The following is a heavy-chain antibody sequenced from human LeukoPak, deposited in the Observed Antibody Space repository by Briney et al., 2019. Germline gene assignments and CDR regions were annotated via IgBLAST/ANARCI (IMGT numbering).Heavy chain of an antibody. CDR2: ISGSGGST. V-gene: IGHV3-23*01. J-gene: IGHJ4*02. CDR3: ATFPSGSWSPY. D-gene: IGHD1-26*01. Sequence: PGGSLRLSCAASGFTFSSYAMSWVRQAPGKGLEWVSAISGSGGSTYYADSVKGRFTISRDNAKNTLYLQMNSLRAEDTAVYYCATFPSGSWSPYWGQGTLVTVSS. CDR1: GFTFSSYA.